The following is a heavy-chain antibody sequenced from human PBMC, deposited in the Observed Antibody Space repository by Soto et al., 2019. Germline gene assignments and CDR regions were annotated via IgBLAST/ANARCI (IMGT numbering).Heavy chain of an antibody. J-gene: IGHJ4*02. V-gene: IGHV3-23*01. D-gene: IGHD3-22*01. CDR3: ASYDSSGRYFDY. CDR2: ISGSGGST. CDR1: GFTFSSYA. Sequence: PGGSLRLSCAASGFTFSSYAMSWVRQAPGKGLEWVSAISGSGGSTYYADSVKGRFTISRDNSKSTLYLQMNSLRAEDTAVYYCASYDSSGRYFDYWGQGTLVTVLL.